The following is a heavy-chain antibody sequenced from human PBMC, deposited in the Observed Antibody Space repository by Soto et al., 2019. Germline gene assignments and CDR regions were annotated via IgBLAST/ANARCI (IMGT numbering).Heavy chain of an antibody. J-gene: IGHJ6*02. V-gene: IGHV1-69*06. CDR2: IIPIFGTA. D-gene: IGHD6-13*01. Sequence: VKVSCKASGGTFSSYAISWVRQAPGQGLEWMGGIIPIFGTANYAQKFQGRVTITADKSTSTAYMELSSLRSEDTAVYYCAREARSSSWYDYYGMDVWGQGTTVTVSS. CDR3: AREARSSSWYDYYGMDV. CDR1: GGTFSSYA.